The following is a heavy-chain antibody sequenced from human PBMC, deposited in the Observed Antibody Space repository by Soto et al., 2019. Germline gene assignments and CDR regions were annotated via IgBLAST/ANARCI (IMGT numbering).Heavy chain of an antibody. D-gene: IGHD3-10*01. CDR3: ARDGTQLSGRLCFDY. Sequence: PGGSLRLSCAASGFTFSNYAMHWVRQAPGKGLEWVADISHDGRIKYYADSVKGRFTFSRDNSKNTLFLQMNSLRAEDTAVYYCARDGTQLSGRLCFDYWGQGTLVTVSS. CDR1: GFTFSNYA. J-gene: IGHJ4*02. V-gene: IGHV3-30*04. CDR2: ISHDGRIK.